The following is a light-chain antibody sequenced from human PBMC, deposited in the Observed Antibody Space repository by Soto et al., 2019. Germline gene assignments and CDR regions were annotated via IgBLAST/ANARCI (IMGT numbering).Light chain of an antibody. J-gene: IGKJ2*01. V-gene: IGKV1-5*03. CDR1: QSISSW. CDR3: QQYHSYPYT. CDR2: KAA. Sequence: DFQMTQSPSTLSASVGARVTITCRASQSISSWLAWYKQKPGKAPKLLIYKAASLESGVPSRVSGSGSGTEYTLTISSLQPDDFATYYCQQYHSYPYTLAQGTTLDIK.